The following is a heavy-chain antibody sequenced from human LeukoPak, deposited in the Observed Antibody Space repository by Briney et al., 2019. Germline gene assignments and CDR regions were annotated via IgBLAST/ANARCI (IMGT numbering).Heavy chain of an antibody. CDR1: GFTFSNYG. Sequence: GGSLRLSCAASGFTFSNYGMHWVRQAPGKGLEWVAVISYDGSNKYYADSVKGRFTISRDNSKNTLYLQMNSLRAEDTAVYYCARALMTTVTYFDYWGQGTLVTVSS. J-gene: IGHJ4*02. CDR3: ARALMTTVTYFDY. CDR2: ISYDGSNK. V-gene: IGHV3-30*03. D-gene: IGHD4-17*01.